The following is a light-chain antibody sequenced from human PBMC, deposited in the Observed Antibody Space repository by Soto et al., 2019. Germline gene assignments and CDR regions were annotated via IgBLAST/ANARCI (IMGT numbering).Light chain of an antibody. J-gene: IGKJ5*01. CDR1: QSITNW. V-gene: IGKV1-5*01. CDR2: DAS. Sequence: DIQMTHSPSTLSASVGDRVTITCRASQSITNWLAWYQQKPGKAPKPLIYDASQLETGVPSRFSGSGSGTDFTFTINSLQSEDIGTYYCQHYNSLPITFGQGTRLEIK. CDR3: QHYNSLPIT.